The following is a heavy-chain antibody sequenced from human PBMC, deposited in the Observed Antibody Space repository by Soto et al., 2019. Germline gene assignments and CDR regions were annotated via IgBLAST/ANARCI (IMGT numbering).Heavy chain of an antibody. J-gene: IGHJ4*02. V-gene: IGHV4-34*01. Sequence: SETLSLTCAVYGGSFSGYYWSWIRQPPGKGLEWIGEINHSGSTNYNPSLKSRVTISVDTSKNQFSLKLSSVTAADTAVYYCARGRDGYNFDYWGQGTLVTV. CDR1: GGSFSGYY. CDR2: INHSGST. D-gene: IGHD5-12*01. CDR3: ARGRDGYNFDY.